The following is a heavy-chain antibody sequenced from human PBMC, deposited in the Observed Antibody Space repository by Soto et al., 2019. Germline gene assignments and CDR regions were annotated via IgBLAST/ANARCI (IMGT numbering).Heavy chain of an antibody. J-gene: IGHJ4*02. V-gene: IGHV3-53*01. CDR3: GRGSSGSSAILKVDY. CDR1: GFSVSSNY. D-gene: IGHD3-22*01. CDR2: IYSGGNT. Sequence: GGSLRLSCAASGFSVSSNYMSWIRQAPGKGLEWVSAIYSGGNTYYADSVKGRFTISRDNSKNTLFLQMDGLRVEDTAVYYCGRGSSGSSAILKVDYWGQGTLVTVSS.